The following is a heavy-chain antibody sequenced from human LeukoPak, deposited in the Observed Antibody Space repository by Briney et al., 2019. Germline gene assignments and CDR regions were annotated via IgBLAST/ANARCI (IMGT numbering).Heavy chain of an antibody. D-gene: IGHD5-12*01. CDR1: GFTFSIYA. CDR3: AKGTHSGYDYFDY. J-gene: IGHJ4*02. Sequence: GGSLRLSCAASGFTFSIYAISWVRQAPGKGLECVSAISGSGGSTYYADSVKGRFTISRDNSKNTLYLQMNSLRAEDTAVYYCAKGTHSGYDYFDYWGKGTLVTVSS. CDR2: ISGSGGST. V-gene: IGHV3-23*01.